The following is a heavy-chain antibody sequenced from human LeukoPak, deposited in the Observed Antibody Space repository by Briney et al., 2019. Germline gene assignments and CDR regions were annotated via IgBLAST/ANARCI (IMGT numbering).Heavy chain of an antibody. J-gene: IGHJ3*02. CDR3: ARVEAVAGTRHAFDI. Sequence: SVRVSCKASGGTFSSYAISWVRQAPGQGLEWMGRIIPIFGTANYAQKFQGRVTITTDESTSTAYMELSSLRSEDTAVYYCARVEAVAGTRHAFDIWGQGTMVTVSS. D-gene: IGHD6-19*01. CDR2: IIPIFGTA. CDR1: GGTFSSYA. V-gene: IGHV1-69*05.